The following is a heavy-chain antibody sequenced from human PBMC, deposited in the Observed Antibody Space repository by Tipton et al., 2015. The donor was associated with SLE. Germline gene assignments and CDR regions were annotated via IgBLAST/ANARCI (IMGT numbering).Heavy chain of an antibody. D-gene: IGHD3-3*01. J-gene: IGHJ4*02. V-gene: IGHV3-23*01. CDR2: ISGSGGTP. CDR3: AKGPRFLEWLLPSDY. Sequence: SLRLSCAASGFTFSSYAMNWVRQAPGKGLEWVSAISGSGGTPYYADSVKGRFTISRDNSKNTLSLQMNSLRAEDTAVYYCAKGPRFLEWLLPSDYWGQGTLVTVSS. CDR1: GFTFSSYA.